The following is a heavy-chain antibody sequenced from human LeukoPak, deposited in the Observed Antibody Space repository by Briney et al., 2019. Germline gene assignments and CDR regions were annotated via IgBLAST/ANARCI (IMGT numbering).Heavy chain of an antibody. CDR1: GGSISSSSYY. Sequence: SETLSLTCTVSGGSISSSSYYWGWIRQPPGKRLEWIGIIYYSGSTYYNPSLKSRVTISVDTSKNQFSLKLSSVTAADTAVYYCARHSGVTMVRGGGWFDPWGQGTLVTVSS. V-gene: IGHV4-39*01. CDR3: ARHSGVTMVRGGGWFDP. D-gene: IGHD3-10*01. CDR2: IYYSGST. J-gene: IGHJ5*02.